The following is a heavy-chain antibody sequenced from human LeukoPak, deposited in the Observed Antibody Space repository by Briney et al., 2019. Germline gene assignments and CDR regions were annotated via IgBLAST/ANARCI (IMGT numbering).Heavy chain of an antibody. CDR3: ARDNLWFGELPYYFDY. CDR2: ISPSGGST. CDR1: GYTFTSNY. V-gene: IGHV1-46*01. Sequence: ASVKVSCKAFGYTFTSNYMHWVRQAPGQGPEWMGVISPSGGSTTYEQKLQGRVTMTTDTSTSTAYMELRSLRSDDTAVYYCARDNLWFGELPYYFDYWGQGTLVTVSS. J-gene: IGHJ4*02. D-gene: IGHD3-10*01.